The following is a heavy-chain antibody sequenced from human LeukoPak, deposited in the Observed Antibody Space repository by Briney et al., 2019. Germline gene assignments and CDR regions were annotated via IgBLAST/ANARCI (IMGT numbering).Heavy chain of an antibody. CDR2: IYYGGTT. CDR3: ARHDGRGGATMGALDY. D-gene: IGHD4/OR15-4a*01. V-gene: IGHV4-39*01. J-gene: IGHJ4*02. Sequence: SETLSLTCTVSGGSVSSGSYYWSWIRQPPGTGLEWIGSIYYGGTTYYNPSLKSRVTISVDTSKNQFSLNLSSVTATDTAVYYCARHDGRGGATMGALDYWGRGTLVTVSS. CDR1: GGSVSSGSYY.